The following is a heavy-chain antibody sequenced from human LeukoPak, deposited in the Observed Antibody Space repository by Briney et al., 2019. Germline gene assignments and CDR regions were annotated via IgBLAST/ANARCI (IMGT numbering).Heavy chain of an antibody. CDR1: GFTFSNYW. CDR2: INSDESST. V-gene: IGHV3-74*01. CDR3: ARDYDSSGYYESDAFDI. D-gene: IGHD3-22*01. Sequence: PGGSLRLSCAASGFTFSNYWMHWVRQAPGKVLVWVSRINSDESSTSYADSVKGRFTISRDNAKNTLYLQINSLRAEDTAVYYCARDYDSSGYYESDAFDIWGQGTMVTVSS. J-gene: IGHJ3*02.